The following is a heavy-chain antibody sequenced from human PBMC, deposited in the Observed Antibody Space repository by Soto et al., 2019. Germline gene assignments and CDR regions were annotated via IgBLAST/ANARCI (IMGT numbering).Heavy chain of an antibody. CDR3: AKHDGDY. Sequence: QVQLVESGGGVVQPGRSLRLSCAASGFTFSSYGMHWVRQAPGKGLEWVAVISYDGSNKYYADSVKGRFTISRDNSKNTLYLQMNSLRAEDTAVYYCAKHDGDYWDQGTLVTVSS. J-gene: IGHJ4*02. D-gene: IGHD3-16*01. CDR1: GFTFSSYG. V-gene: IGHV3-30*18. CDR2: ISYDGSNK.